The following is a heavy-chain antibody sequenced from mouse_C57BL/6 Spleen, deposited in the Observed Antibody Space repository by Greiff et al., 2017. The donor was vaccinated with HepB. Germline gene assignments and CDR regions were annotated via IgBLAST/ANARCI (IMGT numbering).Heavy chain of an antibody. CDR3: ARSLYDYGWSIDV. J-gene: IGHJ1*03. D-gene: IGHD2-4*01. Sequence: QVQLQQSGAELARPGASVKMSCKASGYSFTSYTMYRVIQSPAQGLEWIGYIKPSSGYTKYNQKFKDKATLTADKSSSTAYMQLNSLTSEDSAVYYCARSLYDYGWSIDVWGTGTPVTVSS. V-gene: IGHV1-4*01. CDR1: GYSFTSYT. CDR2: IKPSSGYT.